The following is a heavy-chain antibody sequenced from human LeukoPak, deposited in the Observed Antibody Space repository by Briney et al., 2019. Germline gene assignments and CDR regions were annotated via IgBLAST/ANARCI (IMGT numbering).Heavy chain of an antibody. V-gene: IGHV3-20*01. J-gene: IGHJ5*02. D-gene: IGHD2-2*01. Sequence: GGSLRLYCAASGFTFHDYGMCWVRPAPGKGLEWVSGMNWNGGSTGYADSMKGRFTISRDNAKNSLYLQMNSLRAEDTALYHCARCSSTSCYINWFDPWGQGTLVTVSS. CDR3: ARCSSTSCYINWFDP. CDR1: GFTFHDYG. CDR2: MNWNGGST.